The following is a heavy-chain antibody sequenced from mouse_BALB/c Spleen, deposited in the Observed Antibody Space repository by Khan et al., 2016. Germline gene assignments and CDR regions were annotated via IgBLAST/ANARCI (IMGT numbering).Heavy chain of an antibody. D-gene: IGHD1-1*01. CDR2: IYPGDGDT. CDR1: GYTFTSYW. Sequence: QVRLQQSGAELARPGASVKLSCKASGYTFTSYWMQWVKQRPGQGLEWIGAIYPGDGDTRYTQKLKGKATLTADKSSSTAYKQLSSLASEDSADGVCARRRTTGSPCACWGKGTLVTVSA. V-gene: IGHV1-87*01. J-gene: IGHJ3*01. CDR3: ARRRTTGSPCAC.